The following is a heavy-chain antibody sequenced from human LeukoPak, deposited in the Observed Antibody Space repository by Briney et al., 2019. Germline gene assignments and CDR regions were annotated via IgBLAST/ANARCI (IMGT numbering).Heavy chain of an antibody. Sequence: PGGSLRLSCAASGFTFSNYNMNWVRQAPGKGLEWVSSISSSSSYIYYADSVRGRFTISRDNAKNSLYLQMNSLRAEDTAVYYCATTVAGYPDDYFDYWGQGTLVTVSS. J-gene: IGHJ4*02. CDR1: GFTFSNYN. CDR2: ISSSSSYI. V-gene: IGHV3-21*01. CDR3: ATTVAGYPDDYFDY. D-gene: IGHD6-19*01.